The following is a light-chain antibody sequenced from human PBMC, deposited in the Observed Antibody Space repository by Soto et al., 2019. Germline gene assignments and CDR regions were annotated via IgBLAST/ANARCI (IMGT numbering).Light chain of an antibody. CDR3: SSYTSSGTLL. Sequence: QSVLTQSPSVSGSPGQSVTISCTGTSSDVGGYNRVSWYQQSPGTAPKLKIYEVSNRPSGVPHRFSGSKSGDTASLTISGLQAEDEADYYCSSYTSSGTLLFGGGTKLTVL. CDR2: EVS. J-gene: IGLJ2*01. V-gene: IGLV2-18*02. CDR1: SSDVGGYNR.